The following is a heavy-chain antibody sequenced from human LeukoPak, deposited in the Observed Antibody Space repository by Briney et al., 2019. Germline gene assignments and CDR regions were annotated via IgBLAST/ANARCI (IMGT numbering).Heavy chain of an antibody. V-gene: IGHV1-69*05. CDR1: GGTFSSHA. CDR3: ARGDILTGYYMGYYYYYMDV. J-gene: IGHJ6*03. CDR2: IIPIFGTA. D-gene: IGHD3-9*01. Sequence: SVKVSCKASGGTFSSHAISWVRQAPGQGLGWMGGIIPIFGTANYAQKFQGRATITTDESTSTAYMELSSLRSEDTAVYYCARGDILTGYYMGYYYYYMDVWGKGTTVTVSS.